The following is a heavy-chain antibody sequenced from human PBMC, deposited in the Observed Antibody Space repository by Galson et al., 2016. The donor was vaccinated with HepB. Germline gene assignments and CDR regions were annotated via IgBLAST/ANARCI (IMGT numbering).Heavy chain of an antibody. CDR1: GFTFSSYG. Sequence: SLRLSCAASGFTFSSYGMHWVRQAPGKGLEWVAVISYDGTNKYYADSVKGRFTVSRDNSKNTLYLQMNSLRAEDTAVYYCAKGGVWIPLWLSFDYWGQGTLVTVSS. D-gene: IGHD5-18*01. CDR2: ISYDGTNK. J-gene: IGHJ4*02. CDR3: AKGGVWIPLWLSFDY. V-gene: IGHV3-30*18.